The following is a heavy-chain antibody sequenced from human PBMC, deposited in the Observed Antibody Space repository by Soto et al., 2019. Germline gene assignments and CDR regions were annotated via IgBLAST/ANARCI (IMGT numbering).Heavy chain of an antibody. D-gene: IGHD3-10*01. V-gene: IGHV5-51*01. J-gene: IGHJ6*02. CDR3: ARQKGGSGSYYNTDYGMDV. Sequence: GESLKISCKGSGYSFTSYWIGWVRQMPGKGLEWMGIIYPGDSDTRYSPSFQGQVTISADKSISTAYLQWSSLKASDTAIYYCARQKGGSGSYYNTDYGMDVWGQGTTVTVSS. CDR2: IYPGDSDT. CDR1: GYSFTSYW.